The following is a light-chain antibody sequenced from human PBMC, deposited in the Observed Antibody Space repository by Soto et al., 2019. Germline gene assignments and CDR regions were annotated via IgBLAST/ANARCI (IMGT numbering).Light chain of an antibody. Sequence: IQMTQSPSSLSASVGDRVTITCRSSQSISSYLNWYQQKPGKAPKLLISAASSLQSGVPSRFSGSGSGTDFTLTIRSLQPEDFATYYCQQTYSNRTFGQGTKV. CDR2: AAS. CDR3: QQTYSNRT. V-gene: IGKV1-39*01. J-gene: IGKJ1*01. CDR1: QSISSY.